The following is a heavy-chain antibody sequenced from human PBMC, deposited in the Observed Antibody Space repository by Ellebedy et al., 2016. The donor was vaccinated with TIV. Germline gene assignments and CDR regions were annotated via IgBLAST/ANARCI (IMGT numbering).Heavy chain of an antibody. Sequence: GESLKISCAASGFTFSSYAMSWVRQAPGKGLEWVSGISGNGGSTYYADSVKGRFPISRDNSKNTLYLQMNSLRAEDTAVYYCAKVGIMIVMGYGMDVWGQGTTVTVSS. V-gene: IGHV3-23*01. J-gene: IGHJ6*02. CDR3: AKVGIMIVMGYGMDV. D-gene: IGHD3-22*01. CDR1: GFTFSSYA. CDR2: ISGNGGST.